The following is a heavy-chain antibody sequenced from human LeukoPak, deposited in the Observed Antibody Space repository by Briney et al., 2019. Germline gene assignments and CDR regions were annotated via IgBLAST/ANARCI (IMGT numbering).Heavy chain of an antibody. CDR2: ISWYSGSI. CDR1: GFTFDDYA. V-gene: IGHV3-9*01. Sequence: GGSLRLSCAASGFTFDDYAMHWVRQAPGKGLAWVSGISWYSGSIGYADSVKGRFTISRDNAKNSLYLQMNSLRAEDTALYYCAQDRAGRYYDSSGDAFDIWGQGTMVTVSS. CDR3: AQDRAGRYYDSSGDAFDI. J-gene: IGHJ3*02. D-gene: IGHD3-22*01.